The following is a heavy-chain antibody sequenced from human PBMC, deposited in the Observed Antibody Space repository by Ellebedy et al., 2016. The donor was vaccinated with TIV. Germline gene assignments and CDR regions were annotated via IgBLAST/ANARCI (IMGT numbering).Heavy chain of an antibody. J-gene: IGHJ4*02. CDR1: GYTFTKYY. V-gene: IGHV1-46*01. CDR3: TCLQLGIADYFDY. D-gene: IGHD6-13*01. CDR2: INPSGGST. Sequence: ASVKVSCKASGYTFTKYYMHWVRQAPGQGLEWMGMINPSGGSTSYAQKFQGRVTMTRDTSTGTVYMERSSLRSEDTAVYYCTCLQLGIADYFDYWGQGALVTVSS.